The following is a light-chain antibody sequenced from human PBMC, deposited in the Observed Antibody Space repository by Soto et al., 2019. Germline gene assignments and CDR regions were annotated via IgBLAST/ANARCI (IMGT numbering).Light chain of an antibody. CDR3: QQYNSFWT. V-gene: IGKV1-5*01. J-gene: IGKJ1*01. Sequence: DIQMTQSPSTLSASVGDRVTITCRASQSSSSWLAWNQQKPGKAPKLLIYDASYLERGVPSRFTGSGSRKEFTLTITTLQPDALATYYCQQYNSFWTFGQGTKVEI. CDR2: DAS. CDR1: QSSSSW.